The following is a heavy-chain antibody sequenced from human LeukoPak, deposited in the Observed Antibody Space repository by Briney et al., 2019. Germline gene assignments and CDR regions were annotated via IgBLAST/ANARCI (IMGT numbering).Heavy chain of an antibody. D-gene: IGHD3-22*01. CDR2: IYYSGST. CDR1: GGSISSYY. Sequence: PSETLSLTCTVSGGSISSYYWSWIRQPPGKGLEWIGYIYYSGSTNYNPSLKSRVTISVDTSKNQFSLKLSSVTAADTAVYYCALISYYYYMDVWGKGTTVTVSS. CDR3: ALISYYYYMDV. J-gene: IGHJ6*03. V-gene: IGHV4-59*08.